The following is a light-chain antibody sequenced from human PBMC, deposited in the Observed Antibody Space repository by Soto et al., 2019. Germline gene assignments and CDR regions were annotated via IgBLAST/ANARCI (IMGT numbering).Light chain of an antibody. V-gene: IGLV2-14*03. CDR2: DVS. Sequence: QSALTQPASVSGSPGQSITIPCTGTSNDIGAYTYVSWYQQHPGKAPKLLIFDVSYRPSGISDRFSGSKSGNTASLTISGLQLEDEADYYCSSYGASTTLFGGGTKLTV. CDR3: SSYGASTTL. CDR1: SNDIGAYTY. J-gene: IGLJ2*01.